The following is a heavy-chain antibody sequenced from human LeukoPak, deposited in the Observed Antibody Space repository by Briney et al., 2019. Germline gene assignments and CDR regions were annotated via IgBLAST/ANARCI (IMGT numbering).Heavy chain of an antibody. CDR3: ARKRGYSSSSYMDV. V-gene: IGHV1-2*04. CDR1: GYTFTGYY. J-gene: IGHJ6*03. Sequence: ASVKVSCKASGYTFTGYYMHWVRQAPGQGLEWMGWINPNSGGTNYAQKFQGWVTMTRDTSISTAYMELSRLRSDDTAVYYCARKRGYSSSSYMDVWGKGTTVTVSS. CDR2: INPNSGGT. D-gene: IGHD6-6*01.